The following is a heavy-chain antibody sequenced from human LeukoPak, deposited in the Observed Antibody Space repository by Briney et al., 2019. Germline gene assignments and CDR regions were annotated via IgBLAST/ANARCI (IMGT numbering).Heavy chain of an antibody. Sequence: ASVKVSCKASGYTFTSYYMHWVRQAPGQGLEWMGIINPSGGSTSYAQKFQGRVTMTEDTSTDTAYMELSSLRSEDTAVYYCATGGYGYGPSDYYYYMDVWGKGTTVTVSS. J-gene: IGHJ6*03. D-gene: IGHD5-18*01. CDR1: GYTFTSYY. V-gene: IGHV1-46*01. CDR3: ATGGYGYGPSDYYYYMDV. CDR2: INPSGGST.